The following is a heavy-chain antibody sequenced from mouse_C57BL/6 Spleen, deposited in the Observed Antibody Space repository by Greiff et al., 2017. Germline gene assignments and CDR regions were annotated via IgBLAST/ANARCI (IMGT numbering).Heavy chain of an antibody. Sequence: VQLQQSGPELVKPGASVKMSCTASGYTFTDYNMHWVKQSHGKSLEWIGYINPNNGGTSYNQKFKGKATLTVNKSSSTAYMELRSLTSEDAAVYYCARVYDGYYGRSAMDYCGQGTSVTVSS. V-gene: IGHV1-22*01. CDR2: INPNNGGT. J-gene: IGHJ4*01. CDR3: ARVYDGYYGRSAMDY. CDR1: GYTFTDYN. D-gene: IGHD2-3*01.